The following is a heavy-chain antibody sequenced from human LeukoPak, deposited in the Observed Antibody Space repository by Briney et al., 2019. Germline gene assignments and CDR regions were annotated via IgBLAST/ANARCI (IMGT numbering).Heavy chain of an antibody. CDR1: GFTFSSYA. D-gene: IGHD1-20*01. CDR3: AREVYPHMYYFDY. V-gene: IGHV3-30-3*01. CDR2: ISYDGSNK. J-gene: IGHJ4*02. Sequence: GRSLRLSCAASGFTFSSYAMHWVRQAPGKGLEWVAVISYDGSNKYYADSVKGRFTISRDNSKNTLYLQINSLRAEDTAVYYCAREVYPHMYYFDYWGQGTLVTVSS.